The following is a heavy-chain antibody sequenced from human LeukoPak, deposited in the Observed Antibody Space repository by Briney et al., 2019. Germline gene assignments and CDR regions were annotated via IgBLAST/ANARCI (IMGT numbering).Heavy chain of an antibody. CDR3: AKDTPLCYFDY. CDR1: GFTFSSYG. CDR2: IRNDGSII. D-gene: IGHD3-16*01. J-gene: IGHJ4*02. Sequence: PGGSLRLSCAASGFTFSSYGMHWIRQAPGKGLEWVAFIRNDGSIIYNADSVKGRFTISRDNSKNTLYLQMNSLRADDAAMYYCAKDTPLCYFDYWGQGTLVTVSS. V-gene: IGHV3-30*02.